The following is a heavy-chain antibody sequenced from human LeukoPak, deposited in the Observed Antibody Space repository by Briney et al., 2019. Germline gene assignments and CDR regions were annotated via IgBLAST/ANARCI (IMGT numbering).Heavy chain of an antibody. CDR3: ECGPRGDLDY. V-gene: IGHV3-30-3*01. Sequence: GRSLRLSCAASGFTFSSYAMHWVRQAPGKGLEWVAVISYDGSNKYYADSVKGRFTISRDNSKNTLYLQMNSLRAEDTAVYYCECGPRGDLDYWGQGTLVTVSS. J-gene: IGHJ4*02. CDR2: ISYDGSNK. CDR1: GFTFSSYA. D-gene: IGHD2-21*01.